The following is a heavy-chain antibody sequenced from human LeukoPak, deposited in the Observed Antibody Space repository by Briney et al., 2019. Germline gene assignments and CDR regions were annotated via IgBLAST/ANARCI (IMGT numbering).Heavy chain of an antibody. CDR2: IYHSGST. Sequence: SGTLSLTCAVSGGSISSSNWWSWVRQPPGKGLERIGEIYHSGSTNYNPSLKSRVTISVDKSKNQFSLKLSSVTAADTAVYYCARLVAAPPKYFDYWGQGTLVTVSS. J-gene: IGHJ4*02. V-gene: IGHV4-4*02. D-gene: IGHD2-15*01. CDR3: ARLVAAPPKYFDY. CDR1: GGSISSSNW.